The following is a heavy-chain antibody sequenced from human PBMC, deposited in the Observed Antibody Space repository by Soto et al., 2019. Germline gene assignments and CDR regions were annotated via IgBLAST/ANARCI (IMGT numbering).Heavy chain of an antibody. D-gene: IGHD6-6*01. CDR3: GKDIAARRRWRYYGMEV. V-gene: IGHV3-30*18. Sequence: LRPSCAASGFTFSSYGIHWVRQAPGKGLEWVAVISYDGSNKYYADSVKGRFTISRENSKKALYLQMNSLRAEDTAVYYCGKDIAARRRWRYYGMEVWSQGTTVTVSS. CDR2: ISYDGSNK. CDR1: GFTFSSYG. J-gene: IGHJ6*02.